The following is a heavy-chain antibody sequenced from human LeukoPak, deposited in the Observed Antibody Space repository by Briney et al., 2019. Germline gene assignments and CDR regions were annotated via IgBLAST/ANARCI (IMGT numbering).Heavy chain of an antibody. Sequence: PSETLSLTCTVSGGSISSSSYYWGWIRQPPGKGLEWIGSIYYSGSTYYNPSLKSRVTISVDTSKNQFSLKLSSVTAADTAVYYCASSQYCSGGSCPAAWGPGTLVTVSS. D-gene: IGHD2-15*01. CDR1: GGSISSSSYY. J-gene: IGHJ4*02. CDR3: ASSQYCSGGSCPAA. V-gene: IGHV4-39*01. CDR2: IYYSGST.